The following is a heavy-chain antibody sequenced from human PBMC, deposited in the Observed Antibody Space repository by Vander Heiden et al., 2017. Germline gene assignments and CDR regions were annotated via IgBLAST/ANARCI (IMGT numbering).Heavy chain of an antibody. CDR1: GFTFDDYA. V-gene: IGHV3-9*01. D-gene: IGHD6-19*01. CDR2: ISWNSGSI. J-gene: IGHJ4*02. Sequence: EVQLVESGGGLVQPGRSLRLSCAASGFTFDDYAMHWVRQAPGKGLEWVSGISWNSGSIGYADSVKGRVTISRDNAKNSLYLQMNSLRAEDTALYYCAKASLAVAGKALFDYWGQGTLVTVSS. CDR3: AKASLAVAGKALFDY.